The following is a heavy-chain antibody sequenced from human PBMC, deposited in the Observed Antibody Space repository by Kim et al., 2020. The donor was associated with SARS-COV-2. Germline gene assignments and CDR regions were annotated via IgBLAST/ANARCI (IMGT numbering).Heavy chain of an antibody. V-gene: IGHV3-64D*09. CDR2: ISSNGGST. CDR1: GFTFSSYA. Sequence: GGSLRLSCSASGFTFSSYAMHWVRQAPGKGLEYVSAISSNGGSTYYADSVKGRFTISRDNSKNTLYLQMSSLRAEDTAVYYCLQQGLTGMAGDRRYFDYWGQGTLVTVSS. J-gene: IGHJ4*02. D-gene: IGHD5-18*01. CDR3: LQQGLTGMAGDRRYFDY.